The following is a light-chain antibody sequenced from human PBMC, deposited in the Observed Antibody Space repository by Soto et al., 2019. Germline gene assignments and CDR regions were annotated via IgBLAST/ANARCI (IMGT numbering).Light chain of an antibody. Sequence: EIVLTQSPGLLSSSPGETAVLSCRASQSISAKHLAWYQLRPGQSPRLLIYGASGRATGVPGRFSGSGSGTDFTLTISSLQPEDFANYFCLQDYNYPRTFGQGTKVEIK. CDR2: GAS. CDR1: QSISAKH. CDR3: LQDYNYPRT. V-gene: IGKV3-20*01. J-gene: IGKJ1*01.